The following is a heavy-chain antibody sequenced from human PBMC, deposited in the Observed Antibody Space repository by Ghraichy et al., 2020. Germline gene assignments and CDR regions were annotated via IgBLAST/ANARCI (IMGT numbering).Heavy chain of an antibody. J-gene: IGHJ4*02. V-gene: IGHV4-59*01. CDR3: AREEPGGMWELRGGYFDY. CDR1: GGSISSYY. CDR2: IYYSGST. D-gene: IGHD1-26*01. Sequence: SQTLSLTCTVSGGSISSYYWSWIRQPPGKGLEWIGYIYYSGSTNYNPSLKSRVTISVDTSKNQFSLKLSSVTAADTAVYYCAREEPGGMWELRGGYFDYWGQGTLVTVSS.